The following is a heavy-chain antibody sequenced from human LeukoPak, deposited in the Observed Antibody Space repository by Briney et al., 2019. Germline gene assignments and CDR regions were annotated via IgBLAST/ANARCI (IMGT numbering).Heavy chain of an antibody. J-gene: IGHJ3*02. CDR2: ISSSSSYI. D-gene: IGHD6-19*01. CDR1: GFTFSSYS. Sequence: PGGPLRLSCAASGFTFSSYSMIWVRQAPGKALEWVSSISSSSSYIYYADSVKGRFTISRDNAKNSLYLQMNSLRAEDTAGYYCASRYSSGSDAFYIWGQGTMVTVSS. V-gene: IGHV3-21*01. CDR3: ASRYSSGSDAFYI.